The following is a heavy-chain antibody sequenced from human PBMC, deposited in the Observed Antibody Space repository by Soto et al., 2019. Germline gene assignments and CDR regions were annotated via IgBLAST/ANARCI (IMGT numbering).Heavy chain of an antibody. J-gene: IGHJ4*02. CDR1: GYTFTSYG. CDR2: ITAHNGNT. D-gene: IGHD3-22*01. Sequence: ASVKVSCKASGYTFTSYGISWVRQAPGQGLEWMGWITAHNGNTNYAQKLQGRVTMTTDTSTSTAYMELRSLRSDDTAVYFCARDYDSSDYLPVWGQGTLVTVSS. V-gene: IGHV1-18*01. CDR3: ARDYDSSDYLPV.